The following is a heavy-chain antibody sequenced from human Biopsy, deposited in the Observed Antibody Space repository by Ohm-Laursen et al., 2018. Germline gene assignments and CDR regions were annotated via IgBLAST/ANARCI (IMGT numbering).Heavy chain of an antibody. CDR3: ARDSGILNYGNFKYYHYYGMDV. V-gene: IGHV4-34*01. CDR2: ISHTGST. CDR1: GDTISTYY. Sequence: SDTLSLAWAVSGDTISTYYWSWIRQPPGKGLEWIGEISHTGSTNYNPPLKSRVFMSVDTSRNQVSLTLSSVTAADTAVYYCARDSGILNYGNFKYYHYYGMDVWGQGTKVTVSS. D-gene: IGHD4-11*01. J-gene: IGHJ6*02.